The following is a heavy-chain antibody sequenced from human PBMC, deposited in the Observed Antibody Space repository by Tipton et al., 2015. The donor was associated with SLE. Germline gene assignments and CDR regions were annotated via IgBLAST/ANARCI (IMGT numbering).Heavy chain of an antibody. CDR1: GFTFRSYA. Sequence: SLRLSCAASGFTFRSYAMHWVRQAPGKGLEYVSVISSDGRITYYADSVKGRFTISSDNTKNSLSLQMNSLRAEDTAVYYCARDYYWGQGTLVTVSS. V-gene: IGHV3-64*02. CDR2: ISSDGRIT. J-gene: IGHJ4*02. CDR3: ARDYY.